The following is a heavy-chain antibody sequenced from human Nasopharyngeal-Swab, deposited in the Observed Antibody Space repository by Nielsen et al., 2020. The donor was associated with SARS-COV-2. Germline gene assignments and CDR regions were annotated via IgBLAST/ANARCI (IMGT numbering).Heavy chain of an antibody. V-gene: IGHV4-4*07. CDR3: ARAGGYSYGYWMRWFDP. CDR1: GGSISSYY. D-gene: IGHD5-18*01. J-gene: IGHJ5*02. Sequence: GSLRLSCTVSGGSISSYYWSWIRQPAGKGLEWIGSIYHSGRTYYNPSLKSRVTISVDTSKNQFSLKLSSVTAADTAVYYCARAGGYSYGYWMRWFDPWGQGTLVTVSS. CDR2: IYHSGRT.